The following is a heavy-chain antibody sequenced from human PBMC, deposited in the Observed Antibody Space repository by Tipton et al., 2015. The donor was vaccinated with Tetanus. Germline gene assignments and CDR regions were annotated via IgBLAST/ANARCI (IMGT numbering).Heavy chain of an antibody. D-gene: IGHD2/OR15-2a*01. CDR2: ISGSGSYI. CDR1: GFTLSRNS. Sequence: GSLRLSCAASGFTLSRNSMNWVRQAPGKGLEWVSSISGSGSYISYADSVKGRFTISRDNAKNSLYLQMDSLRAEDTAVYFCARENFYALDYWGQGTLVTVSS. CDR3: ARENFYALDY. V-gene: IGHV3-21*04. J-gene: IGHJ4*02.